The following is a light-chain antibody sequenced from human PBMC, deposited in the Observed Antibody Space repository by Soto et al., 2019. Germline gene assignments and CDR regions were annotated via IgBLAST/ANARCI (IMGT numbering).Light chain of an antibody. J-gene: IGKJ1*01. CDR3: QQYGSLSWT. V-gene: IGKV3-20*01. CDR1: QSVSSNF. CDR2: GAS. Sequence: DIVLTQSPGTLSLSPGERATLSCRASQSVSSNFLAWYQQKPGQAPRLLIYGASNRATGVPDRFSGSGSGTDFTLTISRLEPEDFAVYHCQQYGSLSWTFGQGTKVEIK.